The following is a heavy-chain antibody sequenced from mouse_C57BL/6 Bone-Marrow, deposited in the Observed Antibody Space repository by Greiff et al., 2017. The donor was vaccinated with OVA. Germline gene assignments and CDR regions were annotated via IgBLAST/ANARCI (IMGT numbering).Heavy chain of an antibody. J-gene: IGHJ3*01. CDR2: INPSSGYT. D-gene: IGHD1-1*01. Sequence: VQLQQSGAELAKPGASVKLSCKASGYTFTSYWMHWVKQRPGQGLEWIGYINPSSGYTKYNQKFKGKATLTADKSSSTAYMQLSSLTYEDSAVYYCARASLLRAFCYWGQGTLVTVSA. CDR1: GYTFTSYW. V-gene: IGHV1-7*01. CDR3: ARASLLRAFCY.